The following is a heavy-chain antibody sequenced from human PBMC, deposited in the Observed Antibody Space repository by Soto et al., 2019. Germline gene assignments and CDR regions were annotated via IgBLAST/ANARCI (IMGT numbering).Heavy chain of an antibody. CDR2: VSGSGDAT. CDR3: AKGVNYDSWSGYPPVFHWYFEV. Sequence: EVQLLESGGGLVQPGGSLSLSCATSGFTFTNFAMNWVRQAPGKGLEWVSVVSGSGDATYYADSVKGRFVVSRDNSKNTVYLQMNNLRAEDTAIYFCAKGVNYDSWSGYPPVFHWYFEVWGRGTLVPVSS. D-gene: IGHD3-3*01. V-gene: IGHV3-23*01. J-gene: IGHJ2*01. CDR1: GFTFTNFA.